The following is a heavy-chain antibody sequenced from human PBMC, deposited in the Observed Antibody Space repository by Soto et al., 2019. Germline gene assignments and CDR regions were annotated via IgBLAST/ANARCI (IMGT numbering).Heavy chain of an antibody. CDR2: ISSSGSTI. CDR1: GFTFSDYY. J-gene: IGHJ6*02. Sequence: PGGSLRLSCAASGFTFSDYYMSWIRQAPGKGLEWVSYISSSGSTIYYADSVKGRFTISRDNAKNSLYLQMNSLRAEDTAVYYCAREGGQPWSGYYIGNYYYGMDVWGQGTTVTVSS. V-gene: IGHV3-11*01. CDR3: AREGGQPWSGYYIGNYYYGMDV. D-gene: IGHD3-3*01.